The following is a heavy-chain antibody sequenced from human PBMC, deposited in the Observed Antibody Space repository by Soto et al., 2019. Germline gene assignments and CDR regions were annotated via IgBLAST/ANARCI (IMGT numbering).Heavy chain of an antibody. CDR1: GFTFISYA. CDR3: AKGYCSSTSCRTHYYYYYGMDV. J-gene: IGHJ6*02. Sequence: LRLSCAASGFTFISYAMSWVRQAPGKGLEWVSAISGSGGSTYYADSVKGRFTISRDNSKNTLYLQMNSLRAEDTAVYYCAKGYCSSTSCRTHYYYYYGMDVWGQGTTVTVSS. V-gene: IGHV3-23*01. D-gene: IGHD2-2*01. CDR2: ISGSGGST.